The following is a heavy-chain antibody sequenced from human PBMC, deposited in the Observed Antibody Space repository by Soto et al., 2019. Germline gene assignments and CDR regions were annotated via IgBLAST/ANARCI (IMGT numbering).Heavy chain of an antibody. Sequence: GASLKISCKGSGYSFTSYWIGWVRQMPGKGLEWMGIIYPGDSDTRYSPSFQGQVTISADKSISTAYLQWSSLKASDTAMYYCARRGLDTAMVDYYYYGMDVWGKGTTVTVSS. CDR1: GYSFTSYW. D-gene: IGHD5-18*01. J-gene: IGHJ6*04. CDR2: IYPGDSDT. V-gene: IGHV5-51*01. CDR3: ARRGLDTAMVDYYYYGMDV.